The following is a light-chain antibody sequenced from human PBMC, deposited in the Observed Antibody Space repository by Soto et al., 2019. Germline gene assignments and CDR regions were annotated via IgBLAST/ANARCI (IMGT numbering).Light chain of an antibody. Sequence: QSVLTQPTSVSAAPGQKVTISCSGSSSNIGSNSVSWYQQLPGTAPKLLIYDNNKRPSGIPDRFSGSKSGTSATLGITGLQTGDEADYYCGTWDSSLSVVVIGAGTKLTVL. CDR1: SSNIGSNS. CDR2: DNN. J-gene: IGLJ2*01. V-gene: IGLV1-51*01. CDR3: GTWDSSLSVVV.